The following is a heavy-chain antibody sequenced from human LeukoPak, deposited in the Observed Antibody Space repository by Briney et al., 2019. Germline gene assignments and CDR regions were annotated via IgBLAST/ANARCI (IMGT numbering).Heavy chain of an antibody. J-gene: IGHJ4*02. CDR2: ISATSSTI. CDR3: AREYSSGGAFDY. Sequence: PGGSLRLSCAASGFTFSTSGMNWVRQAPGKGLEWVSYISATSSTIYYADSVKGRFTISRDNAKNSLYLQMNSLRAEDTAVYYCAREYSSGGAFDYWGQGTLVTVSS. CDR1: GFTFSTSG. D-gene: IGHD6-25*01. V-gene: IGHV3-48*01.